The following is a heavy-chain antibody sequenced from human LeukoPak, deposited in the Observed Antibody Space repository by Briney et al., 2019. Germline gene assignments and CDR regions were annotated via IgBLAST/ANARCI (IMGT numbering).Heavy chain of an antibody. Sequence: PSETLSLTCTVSGGSISSYYWSWIRQPPGKGLEWIGYIYYSGSTNYNPSLKSRVTISVDTSKNQFSLKLSSVTAADTAVYYCARDRGYSYGYDFDYWGQGTLVTVSS. V-gene: IGHV4-59*01. CDR2: IYYSGST. CDR3: ARDRGYSYGYDFDY. CDR1: GGSISSYY. J-gene: IGHJ4*02. D-gene: IGHD5-18*01.